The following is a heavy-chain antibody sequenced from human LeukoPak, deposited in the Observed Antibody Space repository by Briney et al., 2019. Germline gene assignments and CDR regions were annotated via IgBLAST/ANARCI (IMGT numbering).Heavy chain of an antibody. D-gene: IGHD3-22*01. CDR3: TRVMYYDSSGLPFDY. Sequence: PGGSLRLSCTASGFTFGDYAMSWVRQAPGKGLEWVGFIRSKAYGGTTEYAASVKGRFTISRDDSKSIAYLQMNSLKTEDTAVYYCTRVMYYDSSGLPFDYWGQGTLVTVSS. J-gene: IGHJ4*02. CDR2: IRSKAYGGTT. V-gene: IGHV3-49*04. CDR1: GFTFGDYA.